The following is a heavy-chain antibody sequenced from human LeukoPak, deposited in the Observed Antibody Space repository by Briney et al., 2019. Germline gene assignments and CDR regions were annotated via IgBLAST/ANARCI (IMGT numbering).Heavy chain of an antibody. J-gene: IGHJ4*02. CDR2: VSDGGYNE. V-gene: IGHV3-30*03. D-gene: IGHD3-10*01. CDR3: ARAPDTYYYGSGRNRVS. CDR1: GFSFSHYG. Sequence: GGSLRLSCAASGFSFSHYGIHWVRQAPGQGLEWVALVSDGGYNEFYADSVRGRFSISRDNSKNTVYVQMNSLRAEDTAVYYCARAPDTYYYGSGRNRVSWGQGTLVTVSS.